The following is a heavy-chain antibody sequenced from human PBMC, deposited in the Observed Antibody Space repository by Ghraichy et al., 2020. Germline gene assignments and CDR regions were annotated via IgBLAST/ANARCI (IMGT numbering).Heavy chain of an antibody. CDR1: GYSISSGYY. D-gene: IGHD3-10*01. Sequence: SETLSLTCTVSGYSISSGYYWGWIRQPPGKGLEWIGSIYHSGSTYYNPSLKSRVTISVDTSKNQFSLKLSSVTAADTAVYYCARVSDYGSGSRHYYYYYMDVWGKGTTVTVSS. V-gene: IGHV4-38-2*02. CDR2: IYHSGST. J-gene: IGHJ6*03. CDR3: ARVSDYGSGSRHYYYYYMDV.